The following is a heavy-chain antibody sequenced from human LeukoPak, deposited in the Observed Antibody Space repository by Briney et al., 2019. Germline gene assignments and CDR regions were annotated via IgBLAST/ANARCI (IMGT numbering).Heavy chain of an antibody. J-gene: IGHJ4*02. Sequence: SETLSLTCIVSGASISNSSHYWGWIRQPPGKGLEWIGNIYYTGTTYYAPSLKSRVTISIDTSKSQFSLKVSSVIAADTAVYYCARVVAVAGTFPDSWGQGTLVTVSS. CDR2: IYYTGTT. CDR1: GASISNSSHY. V-gene: IGHV4-39*07. D-gene: IGHD6-19*01. CDR3: ARVVAVAGTFPDS.